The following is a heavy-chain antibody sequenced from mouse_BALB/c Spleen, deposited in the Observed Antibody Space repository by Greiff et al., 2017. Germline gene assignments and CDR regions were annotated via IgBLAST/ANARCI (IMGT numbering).Heavy chain of an antibody. V-gene: IGHV1S81*02. J-gene: IGHJ3*01. CDR1: GYTFTSYY. CDR3: TKTYYTWFAY. D-gene: IGHD2-12*01. Sequence: QVQLKQPGAELVKPGASVKLSCKASGYTFTSYYMYWVKQRPGQGLEWIGGINPSNGGTNFNEKFKSKATLTVDKSSSTAYMQLSSLTSEDSAVYYCTKTYYTWFAYWGQGTLVTVSA. CDR2: INPSNGGT.